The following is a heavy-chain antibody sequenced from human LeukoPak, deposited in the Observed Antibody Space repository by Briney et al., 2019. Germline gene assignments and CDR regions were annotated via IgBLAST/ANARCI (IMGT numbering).Heavy chain of an antibody. D-gene: IGHD5-18*01. Sequence: PSGTLSLTCAVSGGSISSNNWWSWVRQPPGKGLEWIGEVYHSGGTNYNPSLMSRVTISVDKSKNHFSLRLDSVTAADTAVYFCARGFLRGYSYYGMDVWGQGTTVTVSS. V-gene: IGHV4-4*02. CDR1: GGSISSNNW. J-gene: IGHJ6*02. CDR2: VYHSGGT. CDR3: ARGFLRGYSYYGMDV.